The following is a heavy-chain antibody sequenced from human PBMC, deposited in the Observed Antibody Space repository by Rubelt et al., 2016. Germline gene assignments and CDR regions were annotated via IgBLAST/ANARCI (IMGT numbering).Heavy chain of an antibody. CDR1: GGSFSGYY. CDR2: INHSGST. CDR3: ARRGEFVHPYGMDV. Sequence: QVQLQQWGAGLLKPSETLSLTCAVYGGSFSGYYWSWLRQPPGKGLEWIGEINHSGSTIYNPSLTSRVTISVEKSKNQFSLKLISVTAADTAVYYCARRGEFVHPYGMDVRGQGTTVTVSS. J-gene: IGHJ6*02. D-gene: IGHD3-16*01. V-gene: IGHV4-34*01.